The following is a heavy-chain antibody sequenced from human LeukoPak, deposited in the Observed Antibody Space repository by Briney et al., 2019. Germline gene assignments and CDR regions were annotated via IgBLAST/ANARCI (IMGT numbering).Heavy chain of an antibody. J-gene: IGHJ6*03. CDR2: ISYDGSNK. CDR3: ATDPSDDHTNHYYMDV. Sequence: GGSLRLSCAASGFTFSSYVMHWVRQAPGKGLEWVAVISYDGSNKYYVDSVKGRFTISRDNSKNTLYLQMNSLRAEDTAVYYCATDPSDDHTNHYYMDVWGKGTTVTVSS. D-gene: IGHD1-1*01. CDR1: GFTFSSYV. V-gene: IGHV3-30-3*01.